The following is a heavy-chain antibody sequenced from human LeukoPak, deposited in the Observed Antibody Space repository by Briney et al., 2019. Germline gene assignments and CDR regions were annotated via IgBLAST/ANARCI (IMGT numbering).Heavy chain of an antibody. D-gene: IGHD1-26*01. CDR3: AKDRQPSYSGSYRTYYFYS. CDR1: GFTFSSYS. J-gene: IGHJ4*02. CDR2: ISGSGGST. Sequence: GGSLRLPCAASGFTFSSYSMRWVRQAPGKGLEWVSAISGSGGSTYYADSVKGRFTISRDNSKNTLYLQMNSLRAEDTAVYYCAKDRQPSYSGSYRTYYFYSWGEGTLVTVSS. V-gene: IGHV3-23*01.